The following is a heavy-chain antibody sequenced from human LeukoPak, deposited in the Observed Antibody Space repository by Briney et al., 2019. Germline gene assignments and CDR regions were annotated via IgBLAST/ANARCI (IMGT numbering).Heavy chain of an antibody. D-gene: IGHD4-17*01. V-gene: IGHV4-59*02. CDR3: ARVVDYGDYYFDY. CDR2: IYYSGST. J-gene: IGHJ4*02. CDR1: GGSVSSYY. Sequence: SQTLFLTCTVSGGSVSSYYWSWIRQPPGKGLEWIGYIYYSGSTNYNPSLKSRVTISVDTSKNQFSLKLSSVTAADTAVYYCARVVDYGDYYFDYWGQGTLVTVSS.